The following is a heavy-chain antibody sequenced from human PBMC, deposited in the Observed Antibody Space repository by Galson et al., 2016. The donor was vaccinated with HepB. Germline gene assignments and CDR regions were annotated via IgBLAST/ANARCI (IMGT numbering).Heavy chain of an antibody. CDR3: GRHGPRSGRLGFLCAFDV. Sequence: SETLSLTCSVSGDSLTSSNHYWGWIRQPPGEGLQWIGSIYLDWTTYSTPSPKSRVTISVDTSKKQLSLNLSSVTAADTAVYYCGRHGPRSGRLGFLCAFDVWGQGTTVTVSS. J-gene: IGHJ6*02. D-gene: IGHD2/OR15-2a*01. CDR1: GDSLTSSNHY. V-gene: IGHV4-39*01. CDR2: IYLDWTT.